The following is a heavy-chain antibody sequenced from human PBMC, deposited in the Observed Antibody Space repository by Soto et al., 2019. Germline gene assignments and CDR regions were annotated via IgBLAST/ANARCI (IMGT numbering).Heavy chain of an antibody. CDR2: ISSSTSHT. CDR3: ARGRGAAADYFDF. D-gene: IGHD6-13*01. V-gene: IGHV3-11*05. J-gene: IGHJ4*02. CDR1: GFTFSDYY. Sequence: QVQLVESGGGLVKPGGSLRLSCAVSGFTFSDYYMTWIRQAPGTGLEWVSYISSSTSHTNYADSVKGRFTISRDNAKNPLFLQMNSLRAEDTAVYYCARGRGAAADYFDFWGQGTLVTVSS.